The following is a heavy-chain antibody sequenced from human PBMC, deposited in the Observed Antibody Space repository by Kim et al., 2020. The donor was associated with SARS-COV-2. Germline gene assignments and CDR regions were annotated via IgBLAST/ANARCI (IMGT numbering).Heavy chain of an antibody. CDR1: GFTFSSYD. J-gene: IGHJ4*01. Sequence: GGSLRLSCAASGFTFSSYDMHWVRQAPGKGLEWVAVISYDGSKKYFADSVQGRFTISRDNSKNTLYLQMNSLRAEDTALYYCAKDTYDSSGYYPYYFDC. D-gene: IGHD3-22*01. CDR3: AKDTYDSSGYYPYYFDC. V-gene: IGHV3-30*18. CDR2: ISYDGSKK.